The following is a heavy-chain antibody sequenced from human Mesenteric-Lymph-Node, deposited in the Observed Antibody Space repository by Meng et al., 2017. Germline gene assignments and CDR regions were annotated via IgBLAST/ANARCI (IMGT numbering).Heavy chain of an antibody. CDR1: GFTFSSYR. J-gene: IGHJ4*01. CDR2: ISSSSSYI. CDR3: ARDGSSWSHGDY. V-gene: IGHV3-21*01. D-gene: IGHD6-13*01. Sequence: GESLKISCAASGFTFSSYRMNWVRQAPGKGLEWVSSISSSSSYIYYADSVKGRFTISRDNAKNSLYLQMNSLRAEDTAVYYCARDGSSWSHGDYWGQGTQVTVSS.